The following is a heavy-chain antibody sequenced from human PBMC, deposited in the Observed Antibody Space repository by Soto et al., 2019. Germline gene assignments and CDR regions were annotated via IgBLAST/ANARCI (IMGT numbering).Heavy chain of an antibody. J-gene: IGHJ4*02. CDR2: IGDSGGST. Sequence: WGSLRLSCAASGLTFSIYAISFVRQAPGKGLEWVSTIGDSGGSTYYADSVKGRFTISRDNSKHTLYLQMNSLRAEDTAAYYCAKGYGDFLDYWGQGTLVTVSS. V-gene: IGHV3-23*01. CDR1: GLTFSIYA. CDR3: AKGYGDFLDY. D-gene: IGHD4-17*01.